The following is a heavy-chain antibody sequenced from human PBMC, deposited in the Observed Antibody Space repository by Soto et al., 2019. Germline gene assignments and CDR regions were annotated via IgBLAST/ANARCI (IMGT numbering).Heavy chain of an antibody. D-gene: IGHD3-16*01. CDR3: ARDRGVRGGGGTLAY. CDR1: GFTFSSYA. Sequence: GGSLRLSCAASGFTFSSYAMHWVRQAPGKGLEWVAVISYDGSNKYYADSVKGRFTISRDNSKNTLYLQMNSLIAEDTALYYCARDRGVRGGGGTLAYWGPGTLVTVS. CDR2: ISYDGSNK. J-gene: IGHJ4*02. V-gene: IGHV3-30-3*01.